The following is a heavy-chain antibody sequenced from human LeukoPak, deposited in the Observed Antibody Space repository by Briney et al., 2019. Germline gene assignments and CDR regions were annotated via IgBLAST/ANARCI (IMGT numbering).Heavy chain of an antibody. CDR2: TNDSGGST. D-gene: IGHD6-13*01. CDR1: GFTFSSYA. V-gene: IGHV3-23*01. J-gene: IGHJ6*02. CDR3: AKMSSSWTYYYGMDA. Sequence: GGSLRLSCAASGFTFSSYAMIWVRQAPGKGLEWVSGTNDSGGSTYYADSVKGRFTISRDNSKNTLYLQMNSLRAEDTAVYYCAKMSSSWTYYYGMDAWGQGTTVTVSS.